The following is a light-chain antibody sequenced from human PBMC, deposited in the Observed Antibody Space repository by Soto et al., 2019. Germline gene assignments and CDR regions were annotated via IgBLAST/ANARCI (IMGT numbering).Light chain of an antibody. V-gene: IGLV2-14*01. CDR2: EVS. Sequence: SALTQPASVSGSPGQSITISCSGTSSDVGSYDHVAWYQQFPGKTPKLMIYEVSNRPSGVSSRCSGSKSGNTASLTISGLQAEDEADYYCISYTGSSTSYVFGSGTKVTV. CDR3: ISYTGSSTSYV. J-gene: IGLJ1*01. CDR1: SSDVGSYDH.